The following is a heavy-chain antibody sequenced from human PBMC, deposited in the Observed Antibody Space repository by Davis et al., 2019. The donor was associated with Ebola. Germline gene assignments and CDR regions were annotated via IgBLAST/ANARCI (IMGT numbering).Heavy chain of an antibody. J-gene: IGHJ4*02. CDR1: GGSFSGYY. D-gene: IGHD6-19*01. CDR2: INHSGST. V-gene: IGHV4-34*01. Sequence: MPGGSLRLSCTVYGGSFSGYYWSWIRQPPGKGLEWIGEINHSGSTNYNPSLKSRVTISVDKSKNQFSLKLSSVTAADTAVYYCARGPTVAGLDYWGQGTLVTVSS. CDR3: ARGPTVAGLDY.